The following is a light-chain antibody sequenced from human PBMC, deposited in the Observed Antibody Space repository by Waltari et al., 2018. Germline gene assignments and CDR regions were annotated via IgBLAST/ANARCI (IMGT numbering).Light chain of an antibody. J-gene: IGKJ4*01. V-gene: IGKV3-11*01. Sequence: EIVLTQSPATLSVSPGDGATPSCRASQNVYKYLAWYQQKPGQAPRLLIYDASSRASGVPARFSGSGSGTDYTLTISSLEPEDFGFYFCQQRGDWPLTFGGGTRVEMK. CDR1: QNVYKY. CDR3: QQRGDWPLT. CDR2: DAS.